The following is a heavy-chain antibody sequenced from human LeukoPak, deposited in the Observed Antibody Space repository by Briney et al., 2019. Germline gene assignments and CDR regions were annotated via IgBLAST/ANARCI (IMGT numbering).Heavy chain of an antibody. Sequence: GGSLRLSCAASGFTFSSYAMSWVRQAPGKGLEWVSAISGSGGSTYYADSVKGRFTISRDNSENTLYLQMNSLRAEDTAVYYCAKAPAAGGPYYYGMDVWGQGTTVTVSS. V-gene: IGHV3-23*01. D-gene: IGHD2-2*01. CDR2: ISGSGGST. J-gene: IGHJ6*02. CDR3: AKAPAAGGPYYYGMDV. CDR1: GFTFSSYA.